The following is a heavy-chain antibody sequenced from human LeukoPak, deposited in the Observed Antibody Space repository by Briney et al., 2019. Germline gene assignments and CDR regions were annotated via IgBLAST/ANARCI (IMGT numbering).Heavy chain of an antibody. Sequence: SETLSLTCTVSGDSISSGSYYWSWIRQPAGKGLEWIGRIYTSGSTNYNPSLKSRVTISVDTSKNQFSLKLSSVTAADAAVYYCARDLRGYSGYDLFDYWGRGTLVTVSS. D-gene: IGHD5-12*01. CDR1: GDSISSGSYY. V-gene: IGHV4-61*02. CDR3: ARDLRGYSGYDLFDY. J-gene: IGHJ4*02. CDR2: IYTSGST.